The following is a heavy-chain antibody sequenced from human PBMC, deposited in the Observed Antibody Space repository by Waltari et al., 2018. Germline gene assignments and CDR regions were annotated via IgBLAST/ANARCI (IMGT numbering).Heavy chain of an antibody. D-gene: IGHD3-22*01. Sequence: EVQMVESVGGLVKPGASLRLSCAVSGFTLHSYSMSWVRQVPGKGLEWLASISYNDVHIYYADSVKGRFTISRDNGKNSLYLQMNDLIVEDTAVYYCVRQRVRTYFDSGYMNAGCEGTTV. J-gene: IGHJ6*03. V-gene: IGHV3-21*01. CDR3: VRQRVRTYFDSGYMNA. CDR1: GFTLHSYS. CDR2: ISYNDVHI.